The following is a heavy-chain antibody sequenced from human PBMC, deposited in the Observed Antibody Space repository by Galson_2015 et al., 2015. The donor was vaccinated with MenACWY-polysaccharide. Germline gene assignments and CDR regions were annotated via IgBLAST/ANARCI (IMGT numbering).Heavy chain of an antibody. J-gene: IGHJ4*02. D-gene: IGHD3-10*01. CDR2: IKQDGSEK. V-gene: IGHV3-7*01. CDR1: GFTFSNFW. Sequence: SLRLSCAASGFTFSNFWMSWVRQAPGKGLEWEASIKQDGSEKYLVDSVKGRFTISRDNAKNSLFLQMNSLRAEDTAVYYCARERWVQRVLFDQGGQGTLVTGSS. CDR3: ARERWVQRVLFDQ.